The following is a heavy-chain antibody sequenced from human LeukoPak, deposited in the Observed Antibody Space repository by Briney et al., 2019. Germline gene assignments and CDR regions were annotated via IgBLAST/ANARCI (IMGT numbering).Heavy chain of an antibody. J-gene: IGHJ6*04. CDR2: IKQDGSEK. CDR3: AREGDIVVVPAAPGDV. V-gene: IGHV3-7*01. D-gene: IGHD2-2*01. CDR1: GFTFSSYW. Sequence: GGSLRLSCAASGFTFSSYWMSWVRQAPGKGLEWVADIKQDGSEKYYVDSVKGRFTISRDNAKNSLYLQMNSLRAEDTAVYYCAREGDIVVVPAAPGDVWGKGTTVTVSS.